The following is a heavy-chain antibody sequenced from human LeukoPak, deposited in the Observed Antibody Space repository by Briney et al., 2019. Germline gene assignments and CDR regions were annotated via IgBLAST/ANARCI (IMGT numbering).Heavy chain of an antibody. CDR3: ARGRHFGLDILTGPLDY. J-gene: IGHJ4*02. V-gene: IGHV1-18*04. CDR2: ISAYNGNT. CDR1: GYTFTSYG. Sequence: ASVKVSCKASGYTFTSYGISWVRQAPEQGLEWMGWISAYNGNTNYAQRLQGRVTMTTDTSTSTAYMELRSLRSDDTAVYYCARGRHFGLDILTGPLDYWGRGTLVTVSS. D-gene: IGHD3-9*01.